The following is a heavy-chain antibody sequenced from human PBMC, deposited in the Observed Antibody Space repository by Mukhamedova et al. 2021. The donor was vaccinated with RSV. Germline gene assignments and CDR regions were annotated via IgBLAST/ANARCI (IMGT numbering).Heavy chain of an antibody. Sequence: VSAISSNGGSTYCADSVKGRFTISRDNSKNTLYLQMSSLRAEDTAVYYCVKDSSLRYFDWLLIDWGQGTLVTVSS. V-gene: IGHV3-64D*09. J-gene: IGHJ4*02. D-gene: IGHD3-9*01. CDR2: ISSNGGST. CDR3: VKDSSLRYFDWLLID.